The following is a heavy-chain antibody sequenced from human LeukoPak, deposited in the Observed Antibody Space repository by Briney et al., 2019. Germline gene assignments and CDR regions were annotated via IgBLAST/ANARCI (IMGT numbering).Heavy chain of an antibody. J-gene: IGHJ6*02. D-gene: IGHD2-2*02. V-gene: IGHV1-18*01. CDR1: GYTFTSYG. CDR2: ISAYNGNT. Sequence: ASVKVSCKASGYTFTSYGISWVRQAPGQGLEWMGWISAYNGNTNYTQKLQGRVTMTTDTSTSTAYMELRSLRSDDTAVYYCARDPTPNIVVVPAAIRRATSYYYYGVDVWGQGTTVTVSS. CDR3: ARDPTPNIVVVPAAIRRATSYYYYGVDV.